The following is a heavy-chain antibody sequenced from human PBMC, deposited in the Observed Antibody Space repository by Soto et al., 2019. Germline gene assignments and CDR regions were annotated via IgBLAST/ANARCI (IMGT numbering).Heavy chain of an antibody. Sequence: GGSLRLSCAASGFTFSTYAMSWVRQAPGKGLEWVSAISGGASSTYYADSVKGRFTISRDNSKNTLYLQMNSLRAEDTAVYYCAKCRKNIAVEPAALDVWGQGTTVTVS. CDR3: AKCRKNIAVEPAALDV. V-gene: IGHV3-23*01. D-gene: IGHD2-2*01. CDR1: GFTFSTYA. CDR2: ISGGASST. J-gene: IGHJ6*02.